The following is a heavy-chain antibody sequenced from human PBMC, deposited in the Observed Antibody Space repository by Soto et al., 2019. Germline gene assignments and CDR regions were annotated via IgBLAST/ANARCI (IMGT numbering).Heavy chain of an antibody. Sequence: SETLSLTCTVSGGSISSYYWSWIRQPPGKGLEWIGYIYYSGSTNYNPSLKSRVTISVDTSKNQFSLKLSSVTAADTAVYYCARDPYGDSPFDYWGQGTLVTVSS. CDR3: ARDPYGDSPFDY. J-gene: IGHJ4*02. CDR1: GGSISSYY. V-gene: IGHV4-59*01. D-gene: IGHD4-17*01. CDR2: IYYSGST.